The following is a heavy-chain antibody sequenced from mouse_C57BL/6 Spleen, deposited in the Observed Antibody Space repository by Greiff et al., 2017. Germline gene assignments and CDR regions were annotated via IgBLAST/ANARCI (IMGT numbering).Heavy chain of an antibody. CDR2: IYPRDGST. Sequence: LVESGPELVKPGASVKLSCKASGYTFTSYDINWVKQRPGQGLEWIGWIYPRDGSTKYNEKFKGKATLTVDTSSSTAYMELHSLTSEDSAVYFCARSEYGNFPYAMDYWGQGTSVTVSS. J-gene: IGHJ4*01. CDR3: ARSEYGNFPYAMDY. D-gene: IGHD2-1*01. CDR1: GYTFTSYD. V-gene: IGHV1-85*01.